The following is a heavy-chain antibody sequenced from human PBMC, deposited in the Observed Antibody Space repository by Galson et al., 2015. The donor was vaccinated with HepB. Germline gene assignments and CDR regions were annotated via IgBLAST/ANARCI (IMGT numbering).Heavy chain of an antibody. Sequence: SLRLSCAASGFTFSSYSTNWVRQAPGKGLEWVSSISSSSSYIYYADSVKGRFTISRDNAKNSLYLQMNSLRAEDTAVYYCARGAGDSDAFDIWGQGTMVTVSS. J-gene: IGHJ3*02. CDR1: GFTFSSYS. CDR3: ARGAGDSDAFDI. D-gene: IGHD7-27*01. V-gene: IGHV3-21*01. CDR2: ISSSSSYI.